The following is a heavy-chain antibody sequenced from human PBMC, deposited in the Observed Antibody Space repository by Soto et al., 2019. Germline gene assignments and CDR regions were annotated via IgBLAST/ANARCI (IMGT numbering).Heavy chain of an antibody. CDR3: ARPKGSYSSGYYYFDY. CDR1: GYTYSSYH. CDR2: INPLSGTA. Sequence: NRSCKASGYTYSSYHINWGRQTNGQGLEWMGAINPLSGTADYAQKFQGRVTITADESTSTAYMELSSLRSEDTAVYYCARPKGSYSSGYYYFDYWGQGTLVTVSS. J-gene: IGHJ4*02. D-gene: IGHD6-19*01. V-gene: IGHV1-69*01.